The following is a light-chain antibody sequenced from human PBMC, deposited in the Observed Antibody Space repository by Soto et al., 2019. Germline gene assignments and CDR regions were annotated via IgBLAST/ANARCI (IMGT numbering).Light chain of an antibody. Sequence: QSVLTQPASVSGSPGQSITISCTGTSSDVGGYNYVSWYQHHPGKAPKLIIYDVTHRPSGVSNPFSGSKSGNTASLTISGLQPEDEADYYRSSYTTSNTRQIVFGTGTEVTVL. CDR3: SSYTTSNTRQIV. V-gene: IGLV2-14*03. CDR2: DVT. CDR1: SSDVGGYNY. J-gene: IGLJ1*01.